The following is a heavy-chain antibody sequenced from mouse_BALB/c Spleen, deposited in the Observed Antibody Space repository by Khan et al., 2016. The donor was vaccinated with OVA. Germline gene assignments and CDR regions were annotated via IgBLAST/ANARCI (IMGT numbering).Heavy chain of an antibody. J-gene: IGHJ3*01. D-gene: IGHD1-2*01. CDR1: GFTFSDYG. Sequence: EVELVESGGGLVQPGGSRKLSCAASGFTFSDYGMAWVRQAPGKGPAWVAFISDLAYTMYSSDTLTGRFTISRRNAKNTLYQEMSSVRSEDTAIYYCARGGGTAPVAYCGLGTLVTVSA. CDR3: ARGGGTAPVAY. V-gene: IGHV5-15*02. CDR2: ISDLAYTM.